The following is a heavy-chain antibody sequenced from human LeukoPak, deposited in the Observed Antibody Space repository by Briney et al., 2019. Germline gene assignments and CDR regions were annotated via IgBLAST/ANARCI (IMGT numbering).Heavy chain of an antibody. V-gene: IGHV4-39*07. J-gene: IGHJ4*02. CDR3: ARGDPIAAAGEIGYFDY. CDR2: IYYSGST. Sequence: SETLSLTCTVSGGSISSSSYYWGWIRQPPGKGLEWIGSIYYSGSTYYNPSLKSRVTISVDTSKNQFSLKLSSVTAADTAVYYCARGDPIAAAGEIGYFDYWGQGILVTVSS. D-gene: IGHD6-13*01. CDR1: GGSISSSSYY.